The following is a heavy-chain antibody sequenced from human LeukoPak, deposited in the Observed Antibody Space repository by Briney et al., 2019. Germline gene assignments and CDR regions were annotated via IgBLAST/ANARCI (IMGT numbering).Heavy chain of an antibody. D-gene: IGHD2-15*01. J-gene: IGHJ3*02. CDR2: IIPIFDTA. V-gene: IGHV1-69*13. CDR1: GGTFSSYS. Sequence: ASVKVSCKASGGTFSSYSISWVRQAPGQGPEWMGRIIPIFDTAHYAQKFQGRVTITPDESTSTAYMELSSLRSEDTAVYYCARSHFCSGGSCYVDAFDIWGQGTMVTVSS. CDR3: ARSHFCSGGSCYVDAFDI.